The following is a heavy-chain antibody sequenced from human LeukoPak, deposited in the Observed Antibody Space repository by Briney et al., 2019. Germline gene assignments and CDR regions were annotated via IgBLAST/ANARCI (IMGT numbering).Heavy chain of an antibody. CDR1: GGSFSGYY. CDR2: INHSGST. CDR3: GRGAAGSSWLYYYYMDV. Sequence: SETLSLTCAVYGGSFSGYYWSWIRQPPGKGLEWIWEINHSGSTKYNPSLKSRVTISVDTSKNQFSLKLSSVTAADTAVYYCGRGAAGSSWLYYYYMDVWGKGTTVSVS. V-gene: IGHV4-34*01. J-gene: IGHJ6*03. D-gene: IGHD6-13*01.